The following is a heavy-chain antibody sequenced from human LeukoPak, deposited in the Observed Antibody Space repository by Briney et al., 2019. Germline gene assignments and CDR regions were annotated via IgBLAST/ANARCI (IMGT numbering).Heavy chain of an antibody. D-gene: IGHD2-15*01. CDR3: AKVRGWQLNDAFDI. CDR1: GFTFSGYW. V-gene: IGHV3-7*01. CDR2: IKQDGSEN. J-gene: IGHJ3*02. Sequence: PGGSLRLSCAASGFTFSGYWMSWVRQAPGKGLEWVANIKQDGSENYYVDSVKGRFTISRDNSKNTLYLQMNSLRAEDTAVYYCAKVRGWQLNDAFDIWGQGTMVTVSS.